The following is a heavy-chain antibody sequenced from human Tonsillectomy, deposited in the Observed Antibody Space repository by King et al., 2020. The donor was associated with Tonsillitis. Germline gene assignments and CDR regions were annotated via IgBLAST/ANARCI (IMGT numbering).Heavy chain of an antibody. CDR3: ARAVLDTAWDGVGY. D-gene: IGHD5-18*01. J-gene: IGHJ4*02. CDR2: ISYDGSNK. CDR1: GFTFSSYA. V-gene: IGHV3-30*04. Sequence: QLVQSGGGVVQPGRSLRLSCAASGFTFSSYAMHWVRQAPGKGLEWVAVISYDGSNKYYADSVKGRFTISRDNSKNTLYLQMNSLRAEDTAVYYCARAVLDTAWDGVGYWGQGTLVTVSS.